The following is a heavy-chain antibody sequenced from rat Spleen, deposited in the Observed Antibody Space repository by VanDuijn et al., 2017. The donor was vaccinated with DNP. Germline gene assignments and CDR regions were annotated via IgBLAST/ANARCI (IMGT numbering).Heavy chain of an antibody. CDR3: AREGYGTSYSMDA. D-gene: IGHD1-11*01. V-gene: IGHV2-30*01. CDR1: GFSLTSYN. CDR2: IWTGGST. J-gene: IGHJ4*01. Sequence: QVQLKESGPGLVQPSQTLSLTCTVAGFSLTSYNVHWVRQPSGKGLEWLGLIWTGGSTEYNSALESRLSISRDTSKSQVFLKMNSLRTEDTATYYCAREGYGTSYSMDAWGQGTSVTVSS.